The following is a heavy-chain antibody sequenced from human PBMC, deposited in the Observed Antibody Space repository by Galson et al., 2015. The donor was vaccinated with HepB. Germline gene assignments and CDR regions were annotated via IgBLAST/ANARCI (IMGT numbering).Heavy chain of an antibody. CDR3: ARGYYDFWSGYSALFDY. J-gene: IGHJ4*02. D-gene: IGHD3-3*01. CDR2: ISSSGSTI. Sequence: SLRLSCAASGFTFSSYEMNWVRQAPGKGLEWVSYISSSGSTIYYADSVKGRFTISRDNAKNSLYLQMNSLRAEDTAVYYCARGYYDFWSGYSALFDYWGQGTLVTVSS. V-gene: IGHV3-48*03. CDR1: GFTFSSYE.